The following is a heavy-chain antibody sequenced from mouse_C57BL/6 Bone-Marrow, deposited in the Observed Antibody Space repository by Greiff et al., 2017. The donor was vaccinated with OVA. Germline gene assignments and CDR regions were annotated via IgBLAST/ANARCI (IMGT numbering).Heavy chain of an antibody. CDR3: ARKGDYYSNPHWYFDV. Sequence: QVHVKQPGTELVKPGASVKLSCKASGYTFTSYWMHWVKQRPGQGLEWIGNINPSNGGTNYNEKFKSKATLTVDKSSSTAYMQLSSLTSEDSAVYYCARKGDYYSNPHWYFDVWGTGTTVTVSS. V-gene: IGHV1-53*01. CDR1: GYTFTSYW. D-gene: IGHD2-5*01. CDR2: INPSNGGT. J-gene: IGHJ1*03.